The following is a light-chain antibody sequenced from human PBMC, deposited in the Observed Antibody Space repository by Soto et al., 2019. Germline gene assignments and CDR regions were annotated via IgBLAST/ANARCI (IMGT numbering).Light chain of an antibody. CDR1: SSDFDIYKY. J-gene: IGLJ1*01. CDR2: QVT. CDR3: CSYTSSINYV. Sequence: QSALTQPASVSGSPGQSITISCTGTSSDFDIYKYVSWYQQHPGKAPKLMIYQVTNRPSGVSNRFSGSTSGNTASLTISGLQAQDEADYYRCSYTSSINYVFGTGTKVTVL. V-gene: IGLV2-14*01.